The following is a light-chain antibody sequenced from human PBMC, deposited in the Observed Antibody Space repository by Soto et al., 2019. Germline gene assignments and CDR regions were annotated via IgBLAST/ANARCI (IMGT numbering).Light chain of an antibody. CDR2: EGS. CDR3: CSYAGSSTFYVV. Sequence: QSALTQPASVSGSPGQSITISCTGTSSDVGSYNLVSWYQHHPGKAPKLIIYEGSKRPSGVSNRFSGSKSGNTASLTISGLQAEDEADYYCCSYAGSSTFYVVFGGGTKLTVL. CDR1: SSDVGSYNL. J-gene: IGLJ2*01. V-gene: IGLV2-23*03.